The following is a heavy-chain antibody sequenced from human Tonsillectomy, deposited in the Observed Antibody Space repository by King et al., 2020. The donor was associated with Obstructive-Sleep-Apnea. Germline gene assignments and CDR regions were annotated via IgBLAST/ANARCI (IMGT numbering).Heavy chain of an antibody. D-gene: IGHD1-1*01. CDR1: GGSITNYY. V-gene: IGHV4-59*08. CDR2: IYYSVIT. CDR3: ARWNEGFDY. Sequence: VQLQESGPGLVRPSETLSLTCTVPGGSITNYYWGLIRQPPGKGLEWIGYIYYSVITDYNPALRGRVTISVDTSKNQLSLRVTSVTAADTAEYFCARWNEGFDYWGQGTLVTVSS. J-gene: IGHJ4*02.